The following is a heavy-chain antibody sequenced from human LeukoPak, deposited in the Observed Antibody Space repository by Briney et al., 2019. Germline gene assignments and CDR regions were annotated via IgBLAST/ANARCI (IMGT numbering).Heavy chain of an antibody. CDR1: GFTFSSYG. CDR3: ANSDGPAGYFDY. J-gene: IGHJ4*02. D-gene: IGHD2-15*01. Sequence: GRSLRLSCAASGFTFSSYGMHWVRQAPGKGLEWVAVISYDGSNKYYADSVKGRFTISRDNSKNTLYLQMNSLRAEDTAVYYCANSDGPAGYFDYWGQGTLVTVSS. V-gene: IGHV3-30*18. CDR2: ISYDGSNK.